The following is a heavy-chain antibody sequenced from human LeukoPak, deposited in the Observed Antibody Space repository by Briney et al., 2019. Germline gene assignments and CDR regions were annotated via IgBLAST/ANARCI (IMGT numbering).Heavy chain of an antibody. Sequence: SETLSLTCTASGGSISSSSYYWGWIRQPPGKGLEWIGSIYYSGSTYYNPSLKSRVTISVDTSKNQFSLKLSSVTAADTAVYYCARRKASYDRYYFDYWGQGTLVTVSS. D-gene: IGHD1-26*01. CDR3: ARRKASYDRYYFDY. CDR2: IYYSGST. J-gene: IGHJ4*02. CDR1: GGSISSSSYY. V-gene: IGHV4-39*01.